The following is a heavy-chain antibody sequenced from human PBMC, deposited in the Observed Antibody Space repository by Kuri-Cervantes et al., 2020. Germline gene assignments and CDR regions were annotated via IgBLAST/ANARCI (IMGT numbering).Heavy chain of an antibody. J-gene: IGHJ4*02. CDR2: IYYSGST. D-gene: IGHD3-22*01. Sequence: SETLSLTCAVSGASISSKYWSWIRQPAGKGLEWIGYIYYSGSTNYNPSLKSRVTISVDTSKNQFSLKLSSVTAADSAVYYCARTNYCDRSGSSFRSYYFDSWGQGTLVTVSS. V-gene: IGHV4-59*01. CDR1: GASISSKY. CDR3: ARTNYCDRSGSSFRSYYFDS.